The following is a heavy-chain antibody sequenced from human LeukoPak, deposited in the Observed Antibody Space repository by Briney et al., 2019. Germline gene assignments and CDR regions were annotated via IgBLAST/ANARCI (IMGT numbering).Heavy chain of an antibody. J-gene: IGHJ4*02. Sequence: ASVKVSCKASGYTFTGYYIHWVRQAPGQGLEWMGWINPNNGGTDYAQKFQGRVTMTRDTSISTAYMELNRLTSDDTAVYYCARDKYTGYETFDYWGQGTPVTVSS. CDR2: INPNNGGT. D-gene: IGHD5-12*01. CDR1: GYTFTGYY. CDR3: ARDKYTGYETFDY. V-gene: IGHV1-2*02.